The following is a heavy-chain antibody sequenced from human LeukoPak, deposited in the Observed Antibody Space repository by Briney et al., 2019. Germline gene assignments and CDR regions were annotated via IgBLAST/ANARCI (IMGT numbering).Heavy chain of an antibody. CDR2: IYPGDSDT. V-gene: IGHV5-51*01. Sequence: GESLKTSCKGSGYRFTTYWIAWVRQISGKGLEWMGAIYPGDSDTRYSPSFQGQVTISVDKSISTAYLQWSSLKASDTAMYYCARLLEGVAGTWGYWGQGTLVTVS. J-gene: IGHJ4*02. CDR1: GYRFTTYW. D-gene: IGHD6-19*01. CDR3: ARLLEGVAGTWGY.